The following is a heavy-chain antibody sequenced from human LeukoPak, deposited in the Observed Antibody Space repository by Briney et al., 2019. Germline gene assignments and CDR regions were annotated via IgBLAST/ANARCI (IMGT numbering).Heavy chain of an antibody. J-gene: IGHJ6*02. CDR1: GYTFTSYD. D-gene: IGHD3-3*01. V-gene: IGHV1-8*01. Sequence: ASVKVSCKASGYTFTSYDINWLRQSTGQGLEWMGWMNPNSGNTGYAQKFQGRVTMTRNTSISTAYMELSSLRSEDTAVYYCARDSTTYYDFWSGSYYYYGMDVWGQGTTVTVSS. CDR2: MNPNSGNT. CDR3: ARDSTTYYDFWSGSYYYYGMDV.